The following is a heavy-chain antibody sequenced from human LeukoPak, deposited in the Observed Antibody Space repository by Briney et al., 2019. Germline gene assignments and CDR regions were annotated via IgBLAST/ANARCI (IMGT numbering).Heavy chain of an antibody. CDR2: ICGSGGST. Sequence: GGSLRLSCAASGFTFSSYAMSWVRQAPGKGLEWVSAICGSGGSTYYADSVKGRFTISRDNSKNTLYLQMNSLRAEDTAVYYCAKSTSPVVATISDYWGQGTLVTVS. J-gene: IGHJ4*02. D-gene: IGHD5-12*01. V-gene: IGHV3-23*01. CDR1: GFTFSSYA. CDR3: AKSTSPVVATISDY.